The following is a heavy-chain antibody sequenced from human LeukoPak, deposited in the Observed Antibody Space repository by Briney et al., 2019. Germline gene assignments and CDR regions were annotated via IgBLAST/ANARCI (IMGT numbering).Heavy chain of an antibody. J-gene: IGHJ3*02. CDR1: GYTFTGYY. V-gene: IGHV1-2*02. D-gene: IGHD6-19*01. CDR3: AREVAVAGVDAFDI. CDR2: INPNSGGT. Sequence: ASVKVSCKASGYTFTGYYIHWVREAPGQGLEWMGWINPNSGGTNYAQKFQGRVTMTRDTSISTAYMELSRLRSDDTAVYYCAREVAVAGVDAFDIWGQGTMVTVSS.